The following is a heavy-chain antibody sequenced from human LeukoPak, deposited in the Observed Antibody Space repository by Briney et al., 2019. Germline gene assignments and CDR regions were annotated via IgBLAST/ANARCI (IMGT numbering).Heavy chain of an antibody. D-gene: IGHD6-13*01. CDR2: ISSSGSTI. V-gene: IGHV3-11*04. J-gene: IGHJ6*03. Sequence: PGGSLRLSCAASGFTFSDYYMSWIRQAPGKGRDWVSYISSSGSTIYYADSVKDRFTIFRDNAKNSLYLKMNSLRAEDTAVYYCARVAQQLAPGYYYYYMDVWGKGTTVTVSS. CDR3: ARVAQQLAPGYYYYYMDV. CDR1: GFTFSDYY.